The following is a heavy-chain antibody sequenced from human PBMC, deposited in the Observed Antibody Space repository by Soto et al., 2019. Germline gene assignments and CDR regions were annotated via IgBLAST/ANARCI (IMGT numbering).Heavy chain of an antibody. CDR2: ISGSGGSI. Sequence: GGSLRLSCAASGFTFSSYAMSWVRQAPGKGLEWVSAISGSGGSIYYADSVKGRFTISRDNAKNSLYLQMNSLRAEDTAVYYCARDMDGSVFFDYWGQGTLVTVSS. CDR1: GFTFSSYA. CDR3: ARDMDGSVFFDY. V-gene: IGHV3-23*01. D-gene: IGHD3-10*01. J-gene: IGHJ4*02.